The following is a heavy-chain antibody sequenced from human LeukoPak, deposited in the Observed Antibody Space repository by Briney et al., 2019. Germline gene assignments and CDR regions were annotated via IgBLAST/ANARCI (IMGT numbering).Heavy chain of an antibody. CDR2: FSSRSSYI. J-gene: IGHJ6*03. D-gene: IGHD1-26*01. CDR1: GFTFSSYG. V-gene: IGHV3-23*01. Sequence: PGGSLRLSCAASGFTFSSYGMSWVRRAPGKGLEWVSSFSSRSSYIYYADSVKGRFTISRDNSKNTLYLQMNSLRAEDTAVYYCAKDDGGSYYPYYYYMDVWGKGTTVTISS. CDR3: AKDDGGSYYPYYYYMDV.